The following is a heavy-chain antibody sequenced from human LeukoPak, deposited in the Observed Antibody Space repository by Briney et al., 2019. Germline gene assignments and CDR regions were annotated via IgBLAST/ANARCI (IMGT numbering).Heavy chain of an antibody. Sequence: GGSLRLSCAASGFTFSSYEMNWVRQAPGKGLEWVSYISSSGSTIYYADSVKGRFTISRDNAKNSLYLQMNSLRAEDTAVYYCAREGMVRGVLYYYYYYMDVWGKGTTVTISS. CDR1: GFTFSSYE. J-gene: IGHJ6*03. CDR2: ISSSGSTI. D-gene: IGHD3-10*01. CDR3: AREGMVRGVLYYYYYYMDV. V-gene: IGHV3-48*03.